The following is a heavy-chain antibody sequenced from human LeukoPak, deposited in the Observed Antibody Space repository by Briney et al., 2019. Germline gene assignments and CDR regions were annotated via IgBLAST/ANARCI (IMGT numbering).Heavy chain of an antibody. CDR1: GGSISSYY. D-gene: IGHD3-3*01. J-gene: IGHJ3*02. CDR2: IYTSGST. Sequence: PSETLSLTCTVSGGSISSYYWSWIRQPAGKGLEWIGRIYTSGSTNYNPSLKSRVTMSGDTSKNQFSLKLSSVTAADTAVYYCARIEWYTSSGAFDIWGQGTMVTVSS. V-gene: IGHV4-4*07. CDR3: ARIEWYTSSGAFDI.